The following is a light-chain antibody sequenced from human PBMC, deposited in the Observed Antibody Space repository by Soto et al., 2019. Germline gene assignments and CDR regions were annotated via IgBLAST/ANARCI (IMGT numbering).Light chain of an antibody. Sequence: EIVMTQSPATLSVSPGERATLSCRASQSVSSKLAWFQQKPGQAPSLLIYGVSTRATGVPVRFSGSGSGTEFTLTISSLEPEDFAVYYCQQCGNWPLTFGGGTKVDIK. CDR2: GVS. CDR3: QQCGNWPLT. J-gene: IGKJ4*01. CDR1: QSVSSK. V-gene: IGKV3-15*01.